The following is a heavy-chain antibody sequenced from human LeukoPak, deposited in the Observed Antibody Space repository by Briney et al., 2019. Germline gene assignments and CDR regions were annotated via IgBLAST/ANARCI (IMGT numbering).Heavy chain of an antibody. CDR3: ARDRPPVGAFDY. D-gene: IGHD1-26*01. Sequence: SETLSLTCTVSGGSISSGDYYWSWIRQPPGKGLEWIGYIYYSGSTYYNPSLNSRVTISVDTSKNQFSLKLSSVTAADTAVYYCARDRPPVGAFDYWGQGTLVTVSS. J-gene: IGHJ4*02. CDR1: GGSISSGDYY. CDR2: IYYSGST. V-gene: IGHV4-30-4*08.